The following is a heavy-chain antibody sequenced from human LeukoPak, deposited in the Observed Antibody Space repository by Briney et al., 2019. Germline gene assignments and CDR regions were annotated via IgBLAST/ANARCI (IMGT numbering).Heavy chain of an antibody. D-gene: IGHD3-22*01. CDR3: ARDINGYYYDSHGYYPTDL. Sequence: ALVKVSCKASGYIFTSYGISWVRQAPGQGLEWMGWTSVYNGNTNYPQRLQGRVTMTTDTSTTTAYMELRSLRSDDTAVYYCARDINGYYYDSHGYYPTDLWGQGTLVTVSS. CDR1: GYIFTSYG. V-gene: IGHV1-18*01. J-gene: IGHJ5*02. CDR2: TSVYNGNT.